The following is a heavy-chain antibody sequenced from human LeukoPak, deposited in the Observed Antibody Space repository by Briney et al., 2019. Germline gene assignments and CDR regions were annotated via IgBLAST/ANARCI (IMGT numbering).Heavy chain of an antibody. CDR2: ISSGTSYI. J-gene: IGHJ4*02. V-gene: IGHV3-21*01. Sequence: GGSLRLSCAASGFTFNTYTMNWVRQAPGKGLEWVSSISSGTSYIYYADSVKGRFTISRDNSKNTLYLQMNSLRAEDTAVYYCAKDGGFVVVRLEYWGQGTLVTVSS. CDR1: GFTFNTYT. D-gene: IGHD2-15*01. CDR3: AKDGGFVVVRLEY.